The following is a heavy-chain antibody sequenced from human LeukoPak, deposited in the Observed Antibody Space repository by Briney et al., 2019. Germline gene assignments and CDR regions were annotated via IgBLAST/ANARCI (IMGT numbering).Heavy chain of an antibody. CDR1: GGSISSGGYY. CDR2: IYHSGST. CDR3: ARGNYYYMDV. J-gene: IGHJ6*03. Sequence: SETLSLTCTVSGGSISSGGYYWSWIRQPPGKGLEWIGYIYHSGSTYYNPSLKSRVTISVDRSKNQFSLKLSSVTAADTAVYYCARGNYYYMDVWGKGITVTVSS. V-gene: IGHV4-30-2*01.